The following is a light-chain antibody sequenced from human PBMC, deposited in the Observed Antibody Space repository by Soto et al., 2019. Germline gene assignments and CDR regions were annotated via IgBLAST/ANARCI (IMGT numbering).Light chain of an antibody. CDR2: SNN. Sequence: QSVLTQPPSASGTPGQRVSISCSGTNSNIGINAVNWYQHLPGAAPKLLIDSNNQRPSGVPDRFSGSKSGTSASLAISGLHFEDEADYYCAAWDDSLNGPVFGGGTKLTVL. J-gene: IGLJ3*02. V-gene: IGLV1-44*01. CDR3: AAWDDSLNGPV. CDR1: NSNIGINA.